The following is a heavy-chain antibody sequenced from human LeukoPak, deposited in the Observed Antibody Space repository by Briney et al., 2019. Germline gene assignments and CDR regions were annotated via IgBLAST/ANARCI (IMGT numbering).Heavy chain of an antibody. V-gene: IGHV3-21*01. D-gene: IGHD2-15*01. J-gene: IGHJ4*02. CDR2: ISSSSSYI. CDR3: ARAHTPIVVVVATDY. Sequence: KTGGSLRLSCAASGFTFSSYSMNWVRQAPGKGLEWVSSISSSSSYIYYTDSVKGRFTISRDNAKNSLYLQMNSLRAEETAVYYCARAHTPIVVVVATDYWGQGTLVTVSS. CDR1: GFTFSSYS.